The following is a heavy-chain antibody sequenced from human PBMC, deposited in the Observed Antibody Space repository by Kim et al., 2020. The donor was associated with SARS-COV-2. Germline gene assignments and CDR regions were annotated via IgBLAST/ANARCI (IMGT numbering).Heavy chain of an antibody. V-gene: IGHV3-11*01. Sequence: TIYYADSVKGRFTIARDNAKNSLYLQMNSLRAEDTAVYYCARDHYGSGPYWGQGTLVTVSS. D-gene: IGHD3-10*01. J-gene: IGHJ4*02. CDR3: ARDHYGSGPY. CDR2: TI.